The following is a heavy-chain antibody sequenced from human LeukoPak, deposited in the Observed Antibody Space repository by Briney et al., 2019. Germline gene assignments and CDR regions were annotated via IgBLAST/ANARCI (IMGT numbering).Heavy chain of an antibody. CDR1: GFSLSTSGVG. Sequence: SGPTLVKPTQTLTLTCTFSGFSLSTSGVGVGWIRQPPGKALEWLALIYWDDDKRYSPSLKSRLTITKDTSKNQVVLTMTNIDPVDTATYYCAHSVWDYGSGSYYNPGPYFDYWGQGTPVTVSS. CDR3: AHSVWDYGSGSYYNPGPYFDY. D-gene: IGHD3-10*01. V-gene: IGHV2-5*02. J-gene: IGHJ4*02. CDR2: IYWDDDK.